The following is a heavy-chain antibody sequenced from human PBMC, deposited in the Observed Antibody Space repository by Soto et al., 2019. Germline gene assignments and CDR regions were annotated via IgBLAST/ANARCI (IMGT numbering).Heavy chain of an antibody. Sequence: EVQLLDSGGGLVQPGGSLRLSCAASGFTFTYHAMSWVRQAPGKGLEWVSTVSESGANTYYADSVKGRFTISRDNSMNILSRKRGSWGAKDTAVYFWVPGSPGGGGEHHWGQGPLVTVSS. CDR3: VPGSPGGGGEHH. CDR1: GFTFTYHA. CDR2: VSESGANT. D-gene: IGHD3-16*01. J-gene: IGHJ5*02. V-gene: IGHV3-23*01.